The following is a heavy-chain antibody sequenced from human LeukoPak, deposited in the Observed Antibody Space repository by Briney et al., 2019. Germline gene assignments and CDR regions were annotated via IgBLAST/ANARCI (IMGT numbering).Heavy chain of an antibody. D-gene: IGHD6-19*01. CDR2: INWNGGST. V-gene: IGHV3-20*04. CDR1: GFTFSSYW. CDR3: ARAYSSGWRGPFDY. Sequence: GGSLRLSCAASGFTFSSYWMSWVRQAPGKGLEWVSGINWNGGSTGYADSVKGRFTISRDNAKNSLYLQMNSLRAEDTALYYCARAYSSGWRGPFDYWGQGTLVTVSS. J-gene: IGHJ4*02.